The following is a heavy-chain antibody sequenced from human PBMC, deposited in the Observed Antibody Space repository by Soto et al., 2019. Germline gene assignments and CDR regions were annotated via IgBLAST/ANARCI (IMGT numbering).Heavy chain of an antibody. Sequence: GSLRLSCAASGFTFSSYSMNWVRQAPGKGLEWVSYISSSSSTIYYADSVKGRFTISRDNAKNSLYLQMNSLRDEDTAVYYCAREGVYYYDSSGYQGDYWGQGTLVTVSS. CDR2: ISSSSSTI. V-gene: IGHV3-48*02. CDR1: GFTFSSYS. D-gene: IGHD3-22*01. J-gene: IGHJ4*02. CDR3: AREGVYYYDSSGYQGDY.